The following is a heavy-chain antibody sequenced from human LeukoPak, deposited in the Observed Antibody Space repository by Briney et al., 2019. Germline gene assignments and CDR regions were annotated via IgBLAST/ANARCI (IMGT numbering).Heavy chain of an antibody. CDR2: IKKDGSEK. Sequence: GGSLRLSCAASGFTFSSYWMSWVRQAPGKGLEWVANIKKDGSEKYYVDSVKGRFTISRDNAKNSLYLQMNSLRAEDMALYYCAKDVSYYYGSGFDYWGQGTLVTVSS. CDR1: GFTFSSYW. D-gene: IGHD3-10*01. CDR3: AKDVSYYYGSGFDY. J-gene: IGHJ4*02. V-gene: IGHV3-7*03.